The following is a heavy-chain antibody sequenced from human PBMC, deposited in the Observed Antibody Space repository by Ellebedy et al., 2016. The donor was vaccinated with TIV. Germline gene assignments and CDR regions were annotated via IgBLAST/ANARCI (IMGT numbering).Heavy chain of an antibody. D-gene: IGHD3-10*01. V-gene: IGHV3-30-3*01. Sequence: SXXASGYTFTGYYMHWVRQAPGKGLEWVAVISYDGSNKYYADSVKGRFTISRDNSKNTLYLQMNSLRAEDTAVYYCARDWSPFLVWFGDLYFDYWGQGTLVTVSS. CDR3: ARDWSPFLVWFGDLYFDY. CDR2: ISYDGSNK. J-gene: IGHJ4*02. CDR1: GYTFTGYY.